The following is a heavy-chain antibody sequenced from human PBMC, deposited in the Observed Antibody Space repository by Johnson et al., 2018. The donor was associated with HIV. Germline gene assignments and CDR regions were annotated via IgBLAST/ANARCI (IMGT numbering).Heavy chain of an antibody. Sequence: MLLVESGGGVVQPGRSLRLSCAASGFTFSSYAMHWVRQAPGKGLEWVSRINSDGSSTSSADSVKGRFTISRDHAKNTLYLQMNSLSAEDTAVYSCARARRVRGVIIPDAFDLWGRGTMVTVSS. J-gene: IGHJ3*01. CDR1: GFTFSSYA. CDR2: INSDGSST. D-gene: IGHD3-10*01. CDR3: ARARRVRGVIIPDAFDL. V-gene: IGHV3-74*02.